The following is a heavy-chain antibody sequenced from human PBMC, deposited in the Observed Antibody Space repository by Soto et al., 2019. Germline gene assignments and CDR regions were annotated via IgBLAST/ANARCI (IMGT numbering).Heavy chain of an antibody. Sequence: QVQLVESGGGVVQPGTSLRLSCAASGFTFRRHGMQWVRQTPGKGLEWLAVIMNDASGHWYADSVKGRFTIARDNFENTLYLQMNGHRLEETAMYYCARDDDYPEGGFDYGGQGTPVTASS. J-gene: IGHJ4*02. CDR3: ARDDDYPEGGFDY. V-gene: IGHV3-33*01. D-gene: IGHD4-17*01. CDR1: GFTFRRHG. CDR2: IMNDASGH.